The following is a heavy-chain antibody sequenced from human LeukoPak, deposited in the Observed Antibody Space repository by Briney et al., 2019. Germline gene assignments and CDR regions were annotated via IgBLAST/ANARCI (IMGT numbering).Heavy chain of an antibody. CDR1: GFTFSSYS. CDR2: ISSSSSYI. J-gene: IGHJ4*02. CDR3: ARDFMIAVVFDY. Sequence: GGSLRLSCAASGFTFSSYSMNWVRQAPGKGLEWVSSISSSSSYIYYADSVKGRFTISRDNAKNSLYLQMNSLRAEDTAVYYCARDFMIAVVFDYWGQGTLVTVSS. V-gene: IGHV3-21*01. D-gene: IGHD3-22*01.